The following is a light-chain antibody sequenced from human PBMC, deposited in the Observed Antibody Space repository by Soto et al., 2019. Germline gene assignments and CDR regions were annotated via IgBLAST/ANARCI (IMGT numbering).Light chain of an antibody. CDR2: GAS. Sequence: EIVLTQSPGTLSLSPGERATLSCRASQSVSNNYLAWYQQKPGQAPRLFIYGASTRATDIPARFSGSGSGTEFTLTISSLQSEDFAVYYCQQYNNWPITFGQGTRLEIK. V-gene: IGKV3-15*01. J-gene: IGKJ5*01. CDR1: QSVSNN. CDR3: QQYNNWPIT.